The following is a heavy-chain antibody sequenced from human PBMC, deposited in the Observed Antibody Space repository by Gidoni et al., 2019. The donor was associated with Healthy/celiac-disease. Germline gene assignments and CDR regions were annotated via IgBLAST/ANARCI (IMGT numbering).Heavy chain of an antibody. V-gene: IGHV3-30-3*01. CDR2: ISYDGSNK. J-gene: IGHJ6*04. CDR3: ARDQDGMDV. Sequence: QVQLVESGGGVVQPGRSLRLSCAASGFTFSSYAMHWVRQAPGKGLEGVAVISYDGSNKYYADSVKGRFTISRDNSKNTLYLQMNSLRAEDTAVYYCARDQDGMDVWGKGTTVTVSS. CDR1: GFTFSSYA.